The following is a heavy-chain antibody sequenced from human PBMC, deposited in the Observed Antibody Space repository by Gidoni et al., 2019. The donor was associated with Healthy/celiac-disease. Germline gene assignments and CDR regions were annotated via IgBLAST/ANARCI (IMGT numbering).Heavy chain of an antibody. Sequence: QVQLQESGPGLVKPSETLSLTCTVSGGSISSYYWSWIRQPPGKGLEWIGYIYYSGSTNYNPSLKSRVTISVDTSKNQFSLKLSSVTAADTAVYYCAREVGNYYDSSGYYYGLFDYWGQGTLVTVSS. CDR2: IYYSGST. V-gene: IGHV4-59*01. CDR1: GGSISSYY. D-gene: IGHD3-22*01. CDR3: AREVGNYYDSSGYYYGLFDY. J-gene: IGHJ4*02.